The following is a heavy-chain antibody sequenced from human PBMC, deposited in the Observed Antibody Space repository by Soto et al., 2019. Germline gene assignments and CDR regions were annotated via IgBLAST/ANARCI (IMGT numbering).Heavy chain of an antibody. CDR2: IWYDGSNK. J-gene: IGHJ4*02. Sequence: GGSLRLSCAASGFTFSSYGMHWVRQAPGKGLEWVAVIWYDGSNKYYADSVKGRFTISRDNSKNTLYLQMNSLRAEDTAVYYCAREASYVYGGALDYWGQGTLVTVSS. D-gene: IGHD4-17*01. CDR1: GFTFSSYG. CDR3: AREASYVYGGALDY. V-gene: IGHV3-33*01.